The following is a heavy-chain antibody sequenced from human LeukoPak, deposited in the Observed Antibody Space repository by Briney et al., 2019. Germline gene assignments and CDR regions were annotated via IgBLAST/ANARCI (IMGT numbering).Heavy chain of an antibody. Sequence: PSETLSLTCTVSGGSISSYYWSWIRQPPGKGLEWIGYIYYSGSTNYNPSLKSRVTISVDTSKNQFSLKLSSVTAADTAVYYCARDSGIAAAGKRLDPWGQGTLVTVSS. V-gene: IGHV4-59*01. J-gene: IGHJ5*02. CDR2: IYYSGST. CDR3: ARDSGIAAAGKRLDP. D-gene: IGHD6-13*01. CDR1: GGSISSYY.